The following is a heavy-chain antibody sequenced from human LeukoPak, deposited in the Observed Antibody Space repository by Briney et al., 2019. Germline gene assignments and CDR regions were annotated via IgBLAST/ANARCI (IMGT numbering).Heavy chain of an antibody. CDR3: ARGLYSGYD. CDR2: ISTSSDCI. Sequence: PGGSLRLSCAASGFTFSSHSMNWVRQAPGKGLEWVSSISTSSDCIYYADSVKGRFTISRDNAKNSLYLQMNSLRAEDTAVYYCARGLYSGYDWGQGTLVTVSS. V-gene: IGHV3-21*01. CDR1: GFTFSSHS. D-gene: IGHD5-12*01. J-gene: IGHJ4*02.